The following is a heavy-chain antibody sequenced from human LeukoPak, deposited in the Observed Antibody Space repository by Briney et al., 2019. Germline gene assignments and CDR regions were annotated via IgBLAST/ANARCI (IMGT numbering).Heavy chain of an antibody. CDR2: INHSGST. V-gene: IGHV4-39*07. CDR1: GDSISTSTFY. Sequence: PSETLSLTCTVSGDSISTSTFYWSWIRQPPGKGLEWIGEINHSGSTNYNPSLKSRVTISVDTSKNQFSLKLSSVTAADTAVYYCARDTIRVNNWFDPWGQGTLVPVSS. D-gene: IGHD3-10*01. CDR3: ARDTIRVNNWFDP. J-gene: IGHJ5*02.